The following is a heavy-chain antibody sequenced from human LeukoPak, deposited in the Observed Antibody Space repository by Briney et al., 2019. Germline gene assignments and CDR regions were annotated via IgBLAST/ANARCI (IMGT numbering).Heavy chain of an antibody. J-gene: IGHJ3*02. CDR2: ISYHGTNQ. Sequence: GRSLRLSCAASGFTFSSHEMHWVRQAPGKGLEWVASISYHGTNQFYADSVKGRFTISRDISENTLYLQMDSLRDEDTAVYYCAREGGVELYASGDTSGAFDMWGQGTMVTVSS. D-gene: IGHD3-10*01. V-gene: IGHV3-30-3*01. CDR1: GFTFSSHE. CDR3: AREGGVELYASGDTSGAFDM.